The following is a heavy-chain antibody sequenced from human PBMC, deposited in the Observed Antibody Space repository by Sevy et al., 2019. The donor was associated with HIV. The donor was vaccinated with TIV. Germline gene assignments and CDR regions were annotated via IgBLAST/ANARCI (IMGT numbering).Heavy chain of an antibody. V-gene: IGHV4-39*01. Sequence: SETLSLTCTVSGGSISSSSYYWGWIRQPPGKGLEWIGSIYYSGSTYYNPSLKSRVTISVDTSKNQFSLKLSSVTAADTAVYYCARQYCTGGVCWALESWFDPWGQGTLVTVS. CDR2: IYYSGST. D-gene: IGHD2-8*02. CDR3: ARQYCTGGVCWALESWFDP. CDR1: GGSISSSSYY. J-gene: IGHJ5*02.